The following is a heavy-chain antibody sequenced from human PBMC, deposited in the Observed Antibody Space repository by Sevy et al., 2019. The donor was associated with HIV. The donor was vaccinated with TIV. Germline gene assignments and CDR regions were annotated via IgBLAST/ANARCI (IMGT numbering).Heavy chain of an antibody. V-gene: IGHV3-23*01. D-gene: IGHD3-22*01. CDR1: GFTFGNYA. J-gene: IGHJ4*02. Sequence: GGSLRLSCAVSGFTFGNYAMSWVRQAPGKGLEWVSSITSSGDTTYYTDSVKGRLTSSRDNSKNTLYLQMNSLRAEDTAVYFWAKEQGYYYDRTGEYYFDYWGQGTLVTVSS. CDR2: ITSSGDTT. CDR3: AKEQGYYYDRTGEYYFDY.